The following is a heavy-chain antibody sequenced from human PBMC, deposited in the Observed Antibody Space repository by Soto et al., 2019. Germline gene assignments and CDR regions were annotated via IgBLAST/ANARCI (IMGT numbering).Heavy chain of an antibody. V-gene: IGHV3-21*01. CDR2: ISSSSSYI. CDR1: GFTFGSYS. Sequence: EVQLVESGGGLVKPGGSLRLSCAASGFTFGSYSMNWVRQAPGKGLEWVSSISSSSSYIYYADSVKGRFTISRDNAKNSLYLQMNSLRAEDTAVYYSIAVAPDGMDVWGQGTTVTVSS. D-gene: IGHD6-19*01. CDR3: IAVAPDGMDV. J-gene: IGHJ6*02.